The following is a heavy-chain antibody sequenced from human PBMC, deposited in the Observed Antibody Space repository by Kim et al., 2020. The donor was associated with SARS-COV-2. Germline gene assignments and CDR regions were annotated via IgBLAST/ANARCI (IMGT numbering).Heavy chain of an antibody. Sequence: GGSLRLSCEASGFTFSIFAMSWVRQPPGKGLEWVSVISRSGTTTDYTDSVKGRFTVSRDNNKNTLYLQMNSLRVEEPAGYYCVKDNPSGDDEPYFFDFLG. CDR3: VKDNPSGDDEPYFFDF. CDR2: ISRSGTTT. J-gene: IGHJ4*01. CDR1: GFTFSIFA. V-gene: IGHV3-23*01. D-gene: IGHD4-17*01.